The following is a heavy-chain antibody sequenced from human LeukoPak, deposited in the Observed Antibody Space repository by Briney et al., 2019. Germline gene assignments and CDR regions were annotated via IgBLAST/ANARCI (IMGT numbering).Heavy chain of an antibody. CDR2: FYPEDGET. V-gene: IGHV1-24*01. Sequence: RASVKVSCKVSGYTLTELSMHWVRQAPGKGLEWMGGFYPEDGETIYAQKFQGRVTMTEDTSTDTAYMELSSLRSEDTAVYYCATAKWSRDGYNYLDYWGQGTLVTVSS. CDR1: GYTLTELS. J-gene: IGHJ4*02. D-gene: IGHD5-24*01. CDR3: ATAKWSRDGYNYLDY.